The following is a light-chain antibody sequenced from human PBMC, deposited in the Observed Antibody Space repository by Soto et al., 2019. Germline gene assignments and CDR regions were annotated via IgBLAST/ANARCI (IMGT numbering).Light chain of an antibody. CDR1: QSISAW. Sequence: DIQMTQSPSTLSASVGDRVTITCRASQSISAWLAWYQQKPGKAPKLLIYKASNLESGVPSRFSGSGSGTEFTLTISSLQPDYFATYYCEQYYSYSQFTVGGGTTVEIK. V-gene: IGKV1-5*03. CDR3: EQYYSYSQFT. J-gene: IGKJ4*01. CDR2: KAS.